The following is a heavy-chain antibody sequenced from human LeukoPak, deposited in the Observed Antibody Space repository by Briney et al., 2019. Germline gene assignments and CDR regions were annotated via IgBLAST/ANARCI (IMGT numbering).Heavy chain of an antibody. D-gene: IGHD1-26*01. CDR3: AGGPQYTGSFPY. J-gene: IGHJ4*02. Sequence: TGGSLRLSCAASGFTFSSYEMAWVRQAPGMGLEWLSYISNSGATIKYADSVIGRFTISRDSAENAVYLQMNSLRADDTAVHYCAGGPQYTGSFPYWGQGTLVAVSS. CDR2: ISNSGATI. CDR1: GFTFSSYE. V-gene: IGHV3-48*03.